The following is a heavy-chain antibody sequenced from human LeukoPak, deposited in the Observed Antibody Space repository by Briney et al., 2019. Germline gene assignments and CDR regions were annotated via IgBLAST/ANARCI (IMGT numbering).Heavy chain of an antibody. CDR2: IYTSGST. CDR1: RGSISSGSYY. V-gene: IGHV4-61*02. CDR3: ARGAYCSSTSCYPRIFWTRNNWFDP. Sequence: SETLSLTCTVSRGSISSGSYYWSWIRQPAGKGLEWIGRIYTSGSTNYNPSLKSRVTISVDTSKNQFSLNLSSVTAADTAVYYCARGAYCSSTSCYPRIFWTRNNWFDPWGQGTLVTVSS. D-gene: IGHD2-2*01. J-gene: IGHJ5*02.